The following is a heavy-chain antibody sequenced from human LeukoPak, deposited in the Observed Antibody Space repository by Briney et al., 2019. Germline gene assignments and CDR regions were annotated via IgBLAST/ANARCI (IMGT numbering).Heavy chain of an antibody. V-gene: IGHV1-69*13. J-gene: IGHJ3*02. CDR1: GGTFSSYA. CDR3: AREGPFEYYDSSDAFDI. CDR2: IIPIFGTA. Sequence: ASVKVPCKASGGTFSSYAISWVRQAPGQGLEWMGGIIPIFGTANYAQKFQGRVTITADESTSTAYMELSSLRSEDTAVYYCAREGPFEYYDSSDAFDIWGQGTMVTVSS. D-gene: IGHD3-22*01.